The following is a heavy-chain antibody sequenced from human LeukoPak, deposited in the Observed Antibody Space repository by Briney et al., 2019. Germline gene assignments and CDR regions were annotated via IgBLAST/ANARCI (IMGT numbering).Heavy chain of an antibody. D-gene: IGHD1-14*01. Sequence: GRSLRLSCAASGFTLSSYAMHWVRQAPGKGLEWVAVISYDGSNKYYADSVKGRFTISRDNSKNTPYLQMNSLRAEDTAVYYCARASSKPIDYWGQGTLVTVSS. CDR1: GFTLSSYA. J-gene: IGHJ4*02. V-gene: IGHV3-30*04. CDR2: ISYDGSNK. CDR3: ARASSKPIDY.